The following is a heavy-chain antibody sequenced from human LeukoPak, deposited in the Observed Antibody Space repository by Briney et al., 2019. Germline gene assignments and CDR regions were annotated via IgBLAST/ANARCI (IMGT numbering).Heavy chain of an antibody. CDR1: GYTFTGYY. Sequence: ASVKVSCKASGYTFTGYYMHWVRQAPGQGLEWMGWINPNSGGTNYAQKFQGWVTMTRDTSISTAYMELSRLRSDDTAVYYCAREFRRGQTRGAFDIWGQGTMVTVSS. V-gene: IGHV1-2*04. CDR3: AREFRRGQTRGAFDI. CDR2: INPNSGGT. J-gene: IGHJ3*02.